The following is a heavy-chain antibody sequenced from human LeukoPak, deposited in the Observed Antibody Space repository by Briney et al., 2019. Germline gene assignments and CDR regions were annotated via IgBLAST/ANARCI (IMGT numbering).Heavy chain of an antibody. CDR3: ARGGDYVWGSYRLAY. CDR2: IYTSGST. V-gene: IGHV4-4*07. D-gene: IGHD3-16*02. Sequence: SETLSLTCTVSGGSISSYYWSWIRQPAGKGLEWIGRIYTSGSTNYNPSLESRVTMSVDTSKNQLSLRLSSVTAADTAVYYCARGGDYVWGSYRLAYWGQGALVTISS. CDR1: GGSISSYY. J-gene: IGHJ4*02.